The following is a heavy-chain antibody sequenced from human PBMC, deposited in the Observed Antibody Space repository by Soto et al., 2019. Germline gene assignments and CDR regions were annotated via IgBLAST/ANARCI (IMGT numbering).Heavy chain of an antibody. J-gene: IGHJ4*02. V-gene: IGHV3-23*01. Sequence: GGSLRLSCAASGFTFSSYAMSWVRQASGKGLEWVSAISGSGGSTYYADSVKGRFTISRDNSKNTLYLQMNSLRAEDTAVYYCAKDPYSSSWYGDRYFDYWGQGTLVTVSS. D-gene: IGHD6-13*01. CDR2: ISGSGGST. CDR3: AKDPYSSSWYGDRYFDY. CDR1: GFTFSSYA.